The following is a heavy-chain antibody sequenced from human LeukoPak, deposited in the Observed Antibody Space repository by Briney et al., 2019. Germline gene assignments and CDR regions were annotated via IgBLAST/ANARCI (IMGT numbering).Heavy chain of an antibody. CDR3: ARGGAVAAGWFDP. J-gene: IGHJ5*02. D-gene: IGHD6-19*01. V-gene: IGHV1-2*02. Sequence: ASMKVPCKASGYTFTGYYMHWVRQAPGQGLEWMGWINPNSGGTNYAQKFQGRVTMTRDTSISTAYMELSRLRSDDTAVYYCARGGAVAAGWFDPWGQGTLVTVSS. CDR1: GYTFTGYY. CDR2: INPNSGGT.